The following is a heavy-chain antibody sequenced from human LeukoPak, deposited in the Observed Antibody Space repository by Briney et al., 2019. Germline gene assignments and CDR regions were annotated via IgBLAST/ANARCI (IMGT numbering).Heavy chain of an antibody. D-gene: IGHD6-13*01. CDR1: GLTFADAW. CDR2: ISANGGGT. J-gene: IGHJ4*02. CDR3: AKGSSPFDY. V-gene: IGHV3-23*01. Sequence: GGSLRLSCVASGLTFADAWMSWVRQAPGKGLEWVSAISANGGGTYYADSVKGRFTISRDNSKNTLYLQMNSLRAEDTAVYYCAKGSSPFDYWGQGTLVTVSS.